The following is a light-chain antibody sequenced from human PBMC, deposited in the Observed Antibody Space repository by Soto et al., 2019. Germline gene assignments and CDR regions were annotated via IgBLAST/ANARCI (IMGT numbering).Light chain of an antibody. Sequence: ETVMTQSPATLSVSPGERTTLSCRASQSVSSNLAWYQQRPGQAPRLLIYDASTRATGIPARFSGSGSGTEFTLTISSLQSEDLAVYYCQQYKNWPLTFGGGTKVAIE. V-gene: IGKV3-15*01. CDR3: QQYKNWPLT. J-gene: IGKJ4*01. CDR1: QSVSSN. CDR2: DAS.